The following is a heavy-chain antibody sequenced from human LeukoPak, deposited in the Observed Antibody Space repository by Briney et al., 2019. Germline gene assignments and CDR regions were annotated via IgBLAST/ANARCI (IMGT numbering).Heavy chain of an antibody. D-gene: IGHD3-16*02. V-gene: IGHV1-2*02. CDR1: GYTFTGCY. CDR2: INTNRGGT. CDR3: EIGATFGGVIVPFY. Sequence: ASVKVSCKSSGYTFTGCYMHWVRQPPAQGLEWMGWINTNRGGTNYAQKFQGRVTMTSDRHITTAYVELSRLRSNAADVYVFEIGATFGGVIVPFYWGQGTLVSVSP. J-gene: IGHJ4*02.